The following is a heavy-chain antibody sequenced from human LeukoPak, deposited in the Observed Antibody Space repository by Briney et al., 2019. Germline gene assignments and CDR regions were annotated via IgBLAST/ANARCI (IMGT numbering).Heavy chain of an antibody. CDR2: IQSTTAGGTA. J-gene: IGHJ4*02. D-gene: IGHD5-18*01. CDR3: TTGGYSYHYLYVN. Sequence: GGSLRLSCAASGFTFSDAWMTWVRQAPGKGLEWVGHIQSTTAGGTADYAAPVKGRFTISRDDSKNTLYLQMNSLKTEDTAMYYCTTGGYSYHYLYVNWGQGTLVSVSS. V-gene: IGHV3-15*01. CDR1: GFTFSDAW.